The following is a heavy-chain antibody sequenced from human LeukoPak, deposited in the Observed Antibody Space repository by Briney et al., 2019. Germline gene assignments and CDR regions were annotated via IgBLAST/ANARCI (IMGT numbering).Heavy chain of an antibody. CDR2: ISYDGSNK. D-gene: IGHD1-26*01. V-gene: IGHV3-30-3*01. CDR1: GFTFSTYA. CDR3: ARDHDHTTDY. Sequence: GGSLRLSCAASGFTFSTYAMHWVRQAPGKGLEWVAVISYDGSNKYYADSVKGRFTISRDNSKNTLYLQVNSLRAEDTAVYYCARDHDHTTDYWGQGTLVTVSS. J-gene: IGHJ4*02.